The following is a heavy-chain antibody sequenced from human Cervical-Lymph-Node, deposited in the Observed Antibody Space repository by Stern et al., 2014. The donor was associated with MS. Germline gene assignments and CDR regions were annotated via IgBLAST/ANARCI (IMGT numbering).Heavy chain of an antibody. CDR2: IKQDGSEK. J-gene: IGHJ5*02. D-gene: IGHD1-14*01. CDR3: ARLYWYRFDP. V-gene: IGHV3-7*01. CDR1: GFTFSSHW. Sequence: EVHLVESGGGLVQPGGSLRLSCAASGFTFSSHWMSWVRQAPGKGLECVANIKQDGSEKYYVDSVKGRFTISRDNAKNSLDLQMNSLRAEDTAVYYCARLYWYRFDPWGQGTLVTVSS.